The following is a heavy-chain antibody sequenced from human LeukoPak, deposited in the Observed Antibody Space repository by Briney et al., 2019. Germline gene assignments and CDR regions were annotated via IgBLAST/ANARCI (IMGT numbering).Heavy chain of an antibody. CDR3: ARSQRGYCSGGSCSADY. J-gene: IGHJ4*02. D-gene: IGHD2-15*01. CDR2: IYYSGST. V-gene: IGHV4-59*01. Sequence: SETLSLTCTVSGGSISSYYWSWIRQPPGKGLEWIGYIYYSGSTNYNPSLKSRVTISVDTSKNQFSLKLRSVTAADTAVYCCARSQRGYCSGGSCSADYWGQGTLVIVSS. CDR1: GGSISSYY.